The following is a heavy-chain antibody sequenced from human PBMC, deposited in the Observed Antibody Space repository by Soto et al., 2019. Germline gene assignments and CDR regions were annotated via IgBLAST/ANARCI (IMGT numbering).Heavy chain of an antibody. CDR2: IIPTFGTA. J-gene: IGHJ4*02. Sequence: SVKVSCKASGGTFSSYAISWVRQAPGQGLEWMGGIIPTFGTANYAQKFQGRVTITADESTSTAYMELSSLRSEDTAVYYCARGRSGSWYPDYWGQGTLVTVSS. CDR3: ARGRSGSWYPDY. D-gene: IGHD6-13*01. V-gene: IGHV1-69*13. CDR1: GGTFSSYA.